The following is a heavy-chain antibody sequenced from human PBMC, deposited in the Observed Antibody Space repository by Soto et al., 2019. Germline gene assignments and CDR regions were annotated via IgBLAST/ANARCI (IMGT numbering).Heavy chain of an antibody. CDR1: GFTFSSYA. V-gene: IGHV3-30-3*01. J-gene: IGHJ4*02. CDR2: ISYDGSNK. CDR3: AREGVAGEGHYFDY. D-gene: IGHD2-15*01. Sequence: GGSLRLSCAASGFTFSSYAMHWVRQAPGKGLEWVAVISYDGSNKYYADSVKGRFTISRDNSKNTLYLQMNSLRAEDAAVYYCAREGVAGEGHYFDYWGQGTLVTVSS.